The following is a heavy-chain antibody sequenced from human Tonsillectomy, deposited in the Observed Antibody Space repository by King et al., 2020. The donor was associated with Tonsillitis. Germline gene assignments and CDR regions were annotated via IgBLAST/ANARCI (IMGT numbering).Heavy chain of an antibody. D-gene: IGHD6-19*01. CDR3: ATGGITVAEPDY. Sequence: QLVQSGAEVKKPGASVKVSCKASGFTFTRYDIHWVRQATGQWLEWMGWMNPNSGSTNYAPKFRGRVSMTGNTSMTTAYMELSSLRSDDTAVYYCATGGITVAEPDYWGQGTLVTVS. CDR1: GFTFTRYD. CDR2: MNPNSGST. V-gene: IGHV1-8*01. J-gene: IGHJ4*02.